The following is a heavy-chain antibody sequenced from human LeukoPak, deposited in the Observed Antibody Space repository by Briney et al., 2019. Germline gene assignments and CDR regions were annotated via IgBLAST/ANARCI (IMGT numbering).Heavy chain of an antibody. D-gene: IGHD5-18*01. J-gene: IGHJ4*02. CDR1: GYSFTSYW. CDR3: ARQTAMGRSGDY. Sequence: GESLKISCKASGYSFTSYWIGWVRQVPGKGLEWMGIIDPSDSETRYTPSFQGQVTISVDKSLTTAYLQSNSLDASDTAMYYCARQTAMGRSGDYWGQGTLVTVSS. CDR2: IDPSDSET. V-gene: IGHV5-51*01.